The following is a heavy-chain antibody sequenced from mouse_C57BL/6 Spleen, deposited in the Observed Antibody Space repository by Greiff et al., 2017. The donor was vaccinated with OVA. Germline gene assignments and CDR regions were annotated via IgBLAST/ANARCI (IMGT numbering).Heavy chain of an antibody. CDR2: IHPNSGST. J-gene: IGHJ2*01. CDR1: GYTFTSYW. D-gene: IGHD1-1*01. Sequence: VQLQQPGAELVKPGASVKLSCKASGYTFTSYWMHWVKQRPGHGLEWIGMIHPNSGSTHYNEKFQSKSTLTVDKSSSTAYRQRSSLTSEDSAVYYCASHYGSSYGDDWGQGTTVTVSA. V-gene: IGHV1-64*01. CDR3: ASHYGSSYGDD.